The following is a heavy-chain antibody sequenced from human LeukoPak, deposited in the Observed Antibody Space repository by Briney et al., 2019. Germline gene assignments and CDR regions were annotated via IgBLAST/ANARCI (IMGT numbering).Heavy chain of an antibody. J-gene: IGHJ4*02. CDR2: IRQDGSKK. CDR1: GFPXXSYW. Sequence: GSLRLSCVASGFPXXSYWMTWVRQAPGKGLEWVANIRQDGSKKSYVDSVKGRFTISRDNAKNSLYLQMNSLRAEDTAIYYCTRVGYIDEGIDYWGQGTLVTVSS. CDR3: TRVGYIDEGIDY. V-gene: IGHV3-7*04. D-gene: IGHD5-24*01.